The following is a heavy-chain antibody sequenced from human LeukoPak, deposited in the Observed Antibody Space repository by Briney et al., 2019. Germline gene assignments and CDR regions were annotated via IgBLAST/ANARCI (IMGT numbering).Heavy chain of an antibody. J-gene: IGHJ6*02. V-gene: IGHV3-48*01. CDR2: ISSSSSTI. Sequence: PGGSLRLSCAASGFTFSSYSMTWVRQAPGKGLEWVSYISSSSSTIYYADSVKGRFTISRDNAKNSLYLQMNSLRAEDTAVYYCARVRFYDYYYGMDVWGQGTTVTVSS. CDR3: ARVRFYDYYYGMDV. CDR1: GFTFSSYS. D-gene: IGHD3-10*01.